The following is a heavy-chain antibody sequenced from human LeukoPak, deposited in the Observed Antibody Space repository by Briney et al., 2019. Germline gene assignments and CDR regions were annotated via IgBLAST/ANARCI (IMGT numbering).Heavy chain of an antibody. J-gene: IGHJ4*02. CDR3: ARVTYCGGDCYRPYYFDY. D-gene: IGHD2-21*02. V-gene: IGHV3-21*01. Sequence: GGSLRLSCAASGFTFSSYSMNWVRQAPGKGLEWVSSISSSSGYIYYADSVKGRFTISRDNAKNSLYLQMNSLRAEDTAVYYCARVTYCGGDCYRPYYFDYWGQGTLVTVSS. CDR2: ISSSSGYI. CDR1: GFTFSSYS.